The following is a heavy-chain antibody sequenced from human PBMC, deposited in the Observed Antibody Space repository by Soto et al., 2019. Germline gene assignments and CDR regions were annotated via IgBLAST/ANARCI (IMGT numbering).Heavy chain of an antibody. V-gene: IGHV3-74*01. Sequence: EVQLVESGGGLVQPGGSLRLSCAASGFTFSSFWMHWVRQAPGKGLVWVSRIKTDGSSTTYADSVKGRFTISRDNAKNTVYLQMTSVRAEDTAVYYCANSSPDNSYFDDWGQGPLVTLSS. D-gene: IGHD1-1*01. CDR1: GFTFSSFW. CDR3: ANSSPDNSYFDD. J-gene: IGHJ4*02. CDR2: IKTDGSST.